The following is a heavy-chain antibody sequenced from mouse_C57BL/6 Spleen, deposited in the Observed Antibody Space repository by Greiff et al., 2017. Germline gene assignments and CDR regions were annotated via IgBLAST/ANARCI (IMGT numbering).Heavy chain of an antibody. Sequence: QVQLQQPGAELVKPGASVKLSCKASGYTFTSYWMQWVKQRPGQGLEWIGEIDPSDSYTNYNQKFKGKATLTVDTSSSTAYMQLSSLTSEDSAGYYCARGERNYFDYWGQGTTLTVSS. CDR1: GYTFTSYW. J-gene: IGHJ2*01. V-gene: IGHV1-50*01. CDR2: IDPSDSYT. CDR3: ARGERNYFDY.